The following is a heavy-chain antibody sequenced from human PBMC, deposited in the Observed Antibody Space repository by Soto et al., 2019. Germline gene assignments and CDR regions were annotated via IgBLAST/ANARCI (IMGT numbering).Heavy chain of an antibody. J-gene: IGHJ5*02. CDR1: GGSVSSGSYY. CDR2: IYYSGST. CDR3: ARAEYFDWLPTPPNWFDP. Sequence: SETLSLTCTVSGGSVSSGSYYWSWIRQPPGKGLEWIGYIYYSGSTNYNPSLKSRVTISVDTSKNQFSLKLSSVTAADTAVYYCARAEYFDWLPTPPNWFDPWGQGTLVTVSS. V-gene: IGHV4-61*01. D-gene: IGHD3-9*01.